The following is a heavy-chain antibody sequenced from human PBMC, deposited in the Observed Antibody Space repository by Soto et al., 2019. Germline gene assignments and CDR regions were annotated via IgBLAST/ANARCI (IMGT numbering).Heavy chain of an antibody. CDR2: ITGYKDYT. CDR3: ARDQRSGSYSASQYYGMYV. CDR1: GITFSEYA. V-gene: IGHV3-23*01. D-gene: IGHD1-26*01. Sequence: PGGSLRLSCAASGITFSEYAMTWVRQAPGKGLEWVSSITGYKDYTHYADSVRGRFTISRDNSKNTLYLQMNSLRAADTAVYYCARDQRSGSYSASQYYGMYVWGQGTTVTVS. J-gene: IGHJ6*02.